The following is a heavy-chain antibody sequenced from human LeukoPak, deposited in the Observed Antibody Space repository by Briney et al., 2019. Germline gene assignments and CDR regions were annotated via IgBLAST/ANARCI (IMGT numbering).Heavy chain of an antibody. CDR2: IYSGGST. D-gene: IGHD3-10*01. CDR3: ARAPDRSGSYYGGFDI. Sequence: GGSLRLSCAASGFTVSSSYMDWVRQAPGKGLEWVSVIYSGGSTYYADSVKGRFTISRDNSKNTLYLQMNSLRAEDTAVYYCARAPDRSGSYYGGFDIWGQGTMVTVSS. V-gene: IGHV3-53*01. CDR1: GFTVSSSY. J-gene: IGHJ3*02.